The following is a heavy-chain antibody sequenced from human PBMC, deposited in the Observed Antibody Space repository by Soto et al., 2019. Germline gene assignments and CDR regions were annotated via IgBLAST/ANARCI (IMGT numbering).Heavy chain of an antibody. D-gene: IGHD3-16*01. CDR3: AKDSLGGGLHLGPQNYYGLDV. J-gene: IGHJ6*02. CDR2: IGGSGDST. Sequence: EVQLLESGGGLVQPGGSLRLSCAASGFTFRSYAMSWVRQAPGKGLEWVSGIGGSGDSTHYADSVKGRLTISRDTSRDTLYLQMNSLRAEDTAVYYCAKDSLGGGLHLGPQNYYGLDVWGQGTTVTVSS. V-gene: IGHV3-23*01. CDR1: GFTFRSYA.